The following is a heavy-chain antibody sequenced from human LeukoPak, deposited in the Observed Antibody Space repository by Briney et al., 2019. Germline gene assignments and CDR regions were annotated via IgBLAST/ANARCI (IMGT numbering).Heavy chain of an antibody. J-gene: IGHJ4*02. D-gene: IGHD2-2*02. CDR2: INPNSGGT. CDR1: GYTFTGYY. Sequence: ASVKVSCKASGYTFTGYYMHWVRQAPGQGLEWMGWINPNSGGTNYAQKFQGRVTMTRDTSISTAYMELSRLRSDDTAVYYCARQYCSSTSCYNDYRGQGTLVTVSS. CDR3: ARQYCSSTSCYNDY. V-gene: IGHV1-2*02.